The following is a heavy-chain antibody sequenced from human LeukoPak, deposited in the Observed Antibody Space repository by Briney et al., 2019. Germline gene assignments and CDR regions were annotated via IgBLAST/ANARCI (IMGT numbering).Heavy chain of an antibody. CDR2: ISYSGST. V-gene: IGHV4-59*01. D-gene: IGHD2-2*01. CDR1: GGSISTYY. Sequence: ASETLSLPCTLSGGSISTYYWTCIRHPPGKGLEWIGYISYSGSTNYNPSLKSRVTFSVGTSKSQFSLMLSAVTAADSAVYYCGRAQLNLVVDFGIDVWGQGTTVTVSS. CDR3: GRAQLNLVVDFGIDV. J-gene: IGHJ6*02.